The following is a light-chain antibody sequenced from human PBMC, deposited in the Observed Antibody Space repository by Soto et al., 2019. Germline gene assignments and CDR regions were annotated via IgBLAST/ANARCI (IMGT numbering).Light chain of an antibody. V-gene: IGKV1-12*01. CDR3: QRYGNSYT. Sequence: DIQMTQSPSSVSASVGDRVTITCRASQGISSWLAWYQQKPGKAPKLLIYAASSLQSGVPSRFSGSGSGTDFTLTISRVEREDFAVYYCQRYGNSYTFGQGTKLEIK. J-gene: IGKJ2*01. CDR1: QGISSW. CDR2: AAS.